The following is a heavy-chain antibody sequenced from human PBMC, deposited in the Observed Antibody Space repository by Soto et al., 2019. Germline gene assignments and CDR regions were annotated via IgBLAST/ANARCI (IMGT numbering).Heavy chain of an antibody. CDR1: GFTFSDYY. J-gene: IGHJ4*02. CDR2: ISSSGSTI. Sequence: GGSLRLSCAASGFTFSDYYMSWTRQAPGKGLEWVSYISSSGSTIYYADSVKGRFTISRDNAKNSLYLQMNSLRAEDTAVYYCARDLGYYDSSGYFDYWGQGTLVTVSS. D-gene: IGHD3-22*01. V-gene: IGHV3-11*01. CDR3: ARDLGYYDSSGYFDY.